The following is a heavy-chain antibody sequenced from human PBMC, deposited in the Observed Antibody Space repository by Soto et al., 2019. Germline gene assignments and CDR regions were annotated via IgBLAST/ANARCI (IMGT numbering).Heavy chain of an antibody. CDR3: TRSAISPYGGLIGPFDY. CDR2: INPANGNT. J-gene: IGHJ4*02. D-gene: IGHD3-16*02. CDR1: GYTFTSYA. V-gene: IGHV1-3*01. Sequence: ASVKVSCKASGYTFTSYAMHWVRQAPGQRLEWMGWINPANGNTKYSQKFQGRLTITSDTSANTVYMKLDSLTSEDTAMYYCTRSAISPYGGLIGPFDYWGQGNLVTVSS.